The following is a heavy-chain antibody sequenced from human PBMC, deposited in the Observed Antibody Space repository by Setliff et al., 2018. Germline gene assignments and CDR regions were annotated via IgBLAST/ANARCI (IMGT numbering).Heavy chain of an antibody. CDR3: FGAGTCSY. CDR1: GFTFRTYE. Sequence: GGSLRLSCVVSGFTFRTYEMIWVRQAPGKGLEWVSKTHRDGITVYSDSVKGRFTISRDFATNSLHLQMNSLRAEDTAVYYCFGAGTCSYWGQGTLVTVSS. V-gene: IGHV3-48*03. J-gene: IGHJ4*02. CDR2: THRDGITV. D-gene: IGHD3-10*01.